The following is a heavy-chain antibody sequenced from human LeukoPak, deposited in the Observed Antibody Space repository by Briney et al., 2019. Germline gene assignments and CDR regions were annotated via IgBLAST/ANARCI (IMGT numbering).Heavy chain of an antibody. CDR3: GRGPRPNLRYFDWLLIQNWFDP. J-gene: IGHJ5*02. CDR2: INHSGST. V-gene: IGHV4-34*01. Sequence: SETLSLTCAVYGGSFSGYYWSWIRQPPGKGLEWIGEINHSGSTNYNPSLKSRVTISVDTSKNQFSLKLSSVTAADTAVYYCGRGPRPNLRYFDWLLIQNWFDPWGQGTLVTVSS. D-gene: IGHD3-9*01. CDR1: GGSFSGYY.